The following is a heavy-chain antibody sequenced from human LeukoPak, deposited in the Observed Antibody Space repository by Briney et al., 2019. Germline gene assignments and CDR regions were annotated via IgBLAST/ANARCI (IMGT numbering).Heavy chain of an antibody. Sequence: SETLSLTCAVSGVSFNDYYWSWVRQTPGKGLEWVGEINHSGYTNDSPSLKSRVTLSIDTSRKQFSLNLRSVTVADTGIYYCTRMTAGHDYWGQGALVTVSS. CDR2: INHSGYT. D-gene: IGHD2-21*02. J-gene: IGHJ4*02. V-gene: IGHV4-34*01. CDR3: TRMTAGHDY. CDR1: GVSFNDYY.